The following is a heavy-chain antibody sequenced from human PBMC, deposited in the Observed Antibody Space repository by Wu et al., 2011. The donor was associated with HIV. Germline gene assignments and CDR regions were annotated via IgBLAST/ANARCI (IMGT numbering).Heavy chain of an antibody. CDR2: ISAYNGKT. J-gene: IGHJ4*02. CDR3: ARGGGLNSWHTKNDY. CDR1: GYTFTSYY. Sequence: QVQLVQSGAEVKKPGASVKVSCKASGYTFTSYYFTWVRQAPGQGLEWMGWISAYNGKTYYAQKLQGRVTMTTDTSTSTAYMELRSLTSDDTAVYYCARGGGLNSWHTKNDYWAEGTRSHRLL. V-gene: IGHV1-18*01. D-gene: IGHD6-13*01.